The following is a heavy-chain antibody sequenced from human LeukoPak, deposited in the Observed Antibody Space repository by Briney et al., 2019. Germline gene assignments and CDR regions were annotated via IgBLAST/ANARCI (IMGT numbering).Heavy chain of an antibody. CDR3: AKRGWLYYLDV. CDR2: ISSSSSYI. Sequence: GGSLRLSCAASGFTVSSNYMSWVRQAPGKGLEWVSSISSSSSYIYYADSVKGRFTISRDNAKNSLYLQMHSLRAEDTAVYYCAKRGWLYYLDVWGKGTTVTVSS. D-gene: IGHD6-19*01. CDR1: GFTVSSNY. V-gene: IGHV3-21*01. J-gene: IGHJ6*03.